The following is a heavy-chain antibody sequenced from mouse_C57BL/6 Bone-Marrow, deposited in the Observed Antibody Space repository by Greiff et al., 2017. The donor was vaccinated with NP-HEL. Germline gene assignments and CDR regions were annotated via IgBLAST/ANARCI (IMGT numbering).Heavy chain of an antibody. V-gene: IGHV1-81*01. CDR1: GYTFTSYG. Sequence: VKLQESGAELARPGASVKLSCKASGYTFTSYGISWVKQRTGQGLEWIGEIYPRSGNTYYNEKFKGKATLTADKSSSTAYMELRSLTSEDSAVYFCASYGYGIDYWGQGTTLTVSS. CDR3: ASYGYGIDY. J-gene: IGHJ2*01. CDR2: IYPRSGNT. D-gene: IGHD2-2*01.